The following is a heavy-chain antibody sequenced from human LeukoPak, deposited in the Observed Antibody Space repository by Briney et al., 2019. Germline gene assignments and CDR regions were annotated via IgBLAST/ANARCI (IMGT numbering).Heavy chain of an antibody. D-gene: IGHD3-9*01. CDR3: ARGAPYYDILFAFDI. V-gene: IGHV4-34*01. J-gene: IGHJ3*02. CDR2: INHSGST. CDR1: GGSFSGYY. Sequence: PSETLSLTCAVYGGSFSGYYWSWIRQPPGKGLEWIGEINHSGSTNYNPSLKSRVTISVDTSKNQFSLKLSSVTAAGTAVYYCARGAPYYDILFAFDIWGQGTMVTVSS.